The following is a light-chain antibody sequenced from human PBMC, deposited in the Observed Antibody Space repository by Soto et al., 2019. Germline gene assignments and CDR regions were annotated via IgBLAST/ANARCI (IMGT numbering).Light chain of an antibody. CDR1: QSVSSY. CDR2: DAS. Sequence: EIVLTQSPATLSLFPGERATLFCRASQSVSSYLAWYQQKPGQAPRLLIHDASTRATGIPARFSGSGSGTAFTLTISSLEPDDFAIYYCQQRTNWPITFGLGTRLEIK. CDR3: QQRTNWPIT. J-gene: IGKJ5*01. V-gene: IGKV3-11*01.